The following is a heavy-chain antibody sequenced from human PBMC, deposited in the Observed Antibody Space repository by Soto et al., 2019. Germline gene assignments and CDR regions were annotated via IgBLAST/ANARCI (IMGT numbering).Heavy chain of an antibody. CDR3: VRTSLVVAAGTREDD. D-gene: IGHD6-13*01. CDR1: GFTFSSYW. J-gene: IGHJ4*02. Sequence: EVQLVESGGGLVQPGGSLRLSCAASGFTFSSYWMNWVRQAPGKGLVWVSRINSDGSSTSYADSVKGRFTISRDNAKNTLYLQMSSLKAADTAVYYCVRTSLVVAAGTREDDWGQVPLVTVSS. CDR2: INSDGSST. V-gene: IGHV3-74*01.